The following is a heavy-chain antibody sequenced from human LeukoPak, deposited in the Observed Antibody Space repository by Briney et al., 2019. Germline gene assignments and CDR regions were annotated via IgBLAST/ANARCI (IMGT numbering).Heavy chain of an antibody. CDR3: ATIPQLGSDY. J-gene: IGHJ4*02. CDR1: GYSFTSNW. D-gene: IGHD1-26*01. Sequence: GESLKISGKGSGYSFTSNWINWARQMPGKGLEWMGTIDPSDSYTNYSPSFQGHDTISADNSISTAYLQWSSLKASDTAMYYSATIPQLGSDYWGQGTLVTVSS. V-gene: IGHV5-10-1*01. CDR2: IDPSDSYT.